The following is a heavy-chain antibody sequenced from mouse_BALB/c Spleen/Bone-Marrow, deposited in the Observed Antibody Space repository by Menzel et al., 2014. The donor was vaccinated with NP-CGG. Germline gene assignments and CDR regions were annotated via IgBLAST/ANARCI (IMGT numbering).Heavy chain of an antibody. Sequence: VMLVESGPGLVAPSQSLSIPCTVSGFSLTSYGVHWVRQPPGKGLEWLGVIWAGGSTNYISALMSRLSITKDNSKSQVFLKMNSLQTDDTAMYYCFSYYRYADYAMDYWGQGASVTVSS. V-gene: IGHV2-9*02. CDR1: GFSLTSYG. J-gene: IGHJ4*01. CDR3: FSYYRYADYAMDY. D-gene: IGHD2-14*01. CDR2: IWAGGST.